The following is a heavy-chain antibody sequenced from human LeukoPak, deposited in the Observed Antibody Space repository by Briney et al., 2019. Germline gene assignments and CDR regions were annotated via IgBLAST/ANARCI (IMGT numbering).Heavy chain of an antibody. V-gene: IGHV1-2*02. D-gene: IGHD3-9*01. CDR1: GYTFTGYY. CDR3: ARGLRYFDWRNEGYYYYMDV. J-gene: IGHJ6*03. Sequence: ASVKVSCKASGYTFTGYYMHWVRQAPGQGLEWMGWIIPNSGDTDYAQNLQGRVTMTRDTSISTAYMELSRLRSDDTAVYYCARGLRYFDWRNEGYYYYMDVWGKGTTVTISS. CDR2: IIPNSGDT.